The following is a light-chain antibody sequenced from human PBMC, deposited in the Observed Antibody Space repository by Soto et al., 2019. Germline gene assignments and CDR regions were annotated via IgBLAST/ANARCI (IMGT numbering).Light chain of an antibody. CDR2: KAS. CDR3: QQYDRFPYT. CDR1: ESIGLW. V-gene: IGKV1-5*03. J-gene: IGKJ2*01. Sequence: DIQLTQSPSTLSASVGDRVTITCRASESIGLWLAWVQQTPGKAPKLLIYKASTLASDAPSRFSGSGSGTEFTLTIRSLQPDDFAIYFCQQYDRFPYTFGQGTKVDI.